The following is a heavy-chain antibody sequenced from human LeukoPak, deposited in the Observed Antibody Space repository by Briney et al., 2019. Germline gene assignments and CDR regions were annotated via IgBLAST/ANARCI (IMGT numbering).Heavy chain of an antibody. J-gene: IGHJ6*03. CDR1: GFTFSSSA. D-gene: IGHD5-24*01. V-gene: IGHV4-34*01. Sequence: GSLRLCCAASGFTFSSSAMSWVRQPPGKGLEWIGEINGGGDTNYNPSLKNRVTISVDTSKNQFSLKVKFVTAADTAVYYCARGLGWKVATMGLFYMDVWGEGTPVTGSS. CDR3: ARGLGWKVATMGLFYMDV. CDR2: INGGGDT.